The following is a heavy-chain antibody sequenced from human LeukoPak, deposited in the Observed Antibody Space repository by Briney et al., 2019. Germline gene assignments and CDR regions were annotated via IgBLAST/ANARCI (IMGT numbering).Heavy chain of an antibody. J-gene: IGHJ4*02. CDR1: GFPFSTYA. Sequence: GGSLRLSCAVSGFPFSTYAMSWVRQAPGKGLEWVSGISGGGGSTDYADSVRGRFTVSRDNSKNTLYLQMNSLRAEDTAVYYCTSNFDFWGQGTLVTVSS. CDR2: ISGGGGST. CDR3: TSNFDF. V-gene: IGHV3-23*01.